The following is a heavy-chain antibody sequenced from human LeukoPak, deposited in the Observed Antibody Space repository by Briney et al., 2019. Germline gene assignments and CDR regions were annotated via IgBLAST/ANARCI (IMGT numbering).Heavy chain of an antibody. V-gene: IGHV7-4-1*02. CDR2: INTNTGNP. J-gene: IGHJ4*02. CDR1: GYTFTRYA. CDR3: ASSYCSGGHCYPQQTVYYFDF. D-gene: IGHD2-15*01. Sequence: ASVKVSCKTSGYTFTRYAMNWVRQAPGQGLEWMGWINTNTGNPTYAPGFTGRFVFSLDTSVSTAYLQISSLKAEDTAVYYCASSYCSGGHCYPQQTVYYFDFWGQGTLVTVSS.